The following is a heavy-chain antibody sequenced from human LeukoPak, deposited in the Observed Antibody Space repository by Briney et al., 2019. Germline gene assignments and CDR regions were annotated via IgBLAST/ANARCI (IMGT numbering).Heavy chain of an antibody. V-gene: IGHV3-30-3*01. Sequence: PRGSLRLSCAASGFTFSNYWMHWVRQAPGKGLEWVAVISYDGSNKYYADSVKGRFTISRDNSKNTLYLQMNSLRAEDTAVYYCAREVITTAAFDIWGQGTMVTVSS. CDR3: AREVITTAAFDI. D-gene: IGHD3-22*01. CDR1: GFTFSNYW. CDR2: ISYDGSNK. J-gene: IGHJ3*02.